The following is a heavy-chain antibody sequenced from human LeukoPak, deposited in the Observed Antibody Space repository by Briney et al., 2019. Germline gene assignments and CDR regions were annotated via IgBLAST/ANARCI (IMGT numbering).Heavy chain of an antibody. CDR2: IIPIFGTA. Sequence: ASVKVSCKASGGTVSSYAISWVRQAPGQGLEWMGGIIPIFGTANYAQKFQGRVTITTDEPTSTAYMELSSLRSEDTAVYYCAGAVRGGDYDPTDAFDIWGQGTMVTVSS. D-gene: IGHD2-21*02. CDR1: GGTVSSYA. V-gene: IGHV1-69*05. J-gene: IGHJ3*02. CDR3: AGAVRGGDYDPTDAFDI.